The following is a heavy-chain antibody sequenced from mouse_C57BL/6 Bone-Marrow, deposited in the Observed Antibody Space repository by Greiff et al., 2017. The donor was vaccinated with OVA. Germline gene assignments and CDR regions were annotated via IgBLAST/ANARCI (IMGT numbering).Heavy chain of an antibody. CDR1: GYTFTSYW. Sequence: QVQLQQPGAELVKPGASVKLSCKASGYTFTSYWMHWVKQRPGQGLEWIGMIHPNSGSTNYNEKFKSKATLTVDKSSSTAYMQLSSLTSEDSAVXYFTSRGCYSEGYFDSWGRGTALTVSS. V-gene: IGHV1-64*01. CDR2: IHPNSGST. CDR3: TSRGCYSEGYFDS. D-gene: IGHD2-12*01. J-gene: IGHJ2*01.